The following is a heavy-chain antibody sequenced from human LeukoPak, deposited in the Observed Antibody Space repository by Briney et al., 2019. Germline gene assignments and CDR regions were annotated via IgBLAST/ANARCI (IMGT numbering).Heavy chain of an antibody. V-gene: IGHV3-72*01. D-gene: IGHD3-22*01. J-gene: IGHJ4*02. CDR1: GFTFSDHC. CDR2: SRNKINSYTT. Sequence: PGGSLRLSCAASGFTFSDHCMDWVRQAPGKGLEWVGRSRNKINSYTTEYAASVKGRFTISRDDSKNSLYLQMNSLKTEDTAVYYCARDFYDSSGYYFDYWGQGALVIVSS. CDR3: ARDFYDSSGYYFDY.